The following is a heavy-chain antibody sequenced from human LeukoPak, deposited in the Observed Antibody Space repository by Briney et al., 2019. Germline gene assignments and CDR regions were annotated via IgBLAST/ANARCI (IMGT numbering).Heavy chain of an antibody. J-gene: IGHJ5*02. CDR3: ARNWFDP. CDR1: GFTVSSDY. V-gene: IGHV3-53*05. Sequence: RGSLRLSCAASGFTVSSDYMSWVRQVPGKGLEWVSVIYSGGSTYYADSVKGRFTISRDKSKNTVYLQMNSLRFEDTAMYYCARNWFDPWGQGTLVTVSS. CDR2: IYSGGST.